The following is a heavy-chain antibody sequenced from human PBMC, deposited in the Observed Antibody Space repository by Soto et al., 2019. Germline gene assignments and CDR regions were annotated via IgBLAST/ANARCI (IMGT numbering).Heavy chain of an antibody. CDR2: IIPIFGTA. CDR3: ARRYCSSTSCYYYYYGMDV. D-gene: IGHD2-2*01. V-gene: IGHV1-69*01. CDR1: GGTFSSYA. J-gene: IGHJ6*02. Sequence: QVPLVQSGAEVKKPGSSVKVSCKASGGTFSSYAISWVRQAPGQGLEWMGGIIPIFGTANYAQKFQGRVTITADESTSTAYMELSSLRSEDTAVYYCARRYCSSTSCYYYYYGMDVWGQGTTVTVSS.